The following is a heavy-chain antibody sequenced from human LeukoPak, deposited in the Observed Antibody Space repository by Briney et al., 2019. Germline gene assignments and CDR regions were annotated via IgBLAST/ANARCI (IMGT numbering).Heavy chain of an antibody. Sequence: SETLSLACSVSGASITTTNFWWTWIRQSPGRGLEWIGYIHDRGSDKYNPALESRATLSVDTSKNQFSLKLNSVTAADTAVYYCARYGLVEFRNAFQYWGQGILVSVSS. V-gene: IGHV4-61*01. CDR2: IHDRGSD. CDR1: GASITTTNFW. J-gene: IGHJ1*01. D-gene: IGHD6-6*01. CDR3: ARYGLVEFRNAFQY.